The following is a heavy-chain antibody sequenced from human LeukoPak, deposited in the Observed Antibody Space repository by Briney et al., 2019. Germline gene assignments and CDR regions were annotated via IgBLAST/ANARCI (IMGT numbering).Heavy chain of an antibody. CDR3: ARQNIVVVPADPPYAFDI. V-gene: IGHV5-51*01. D-gene: IGHD2-2*01. Sequence: GESLKISCKGSEERFNNYWIGWVRQTPGTGLEWMGTIFPGDSDTRYRPSFRGLVTISVDKSISTAYLQWNSLRASDSAMYYCARQNIVVVPADPPYAFDIWGQGTMVTVSS. J-gene: IGHJ3*02. CDR2: IFPGDSDT. CDR1: EERFNNYW.